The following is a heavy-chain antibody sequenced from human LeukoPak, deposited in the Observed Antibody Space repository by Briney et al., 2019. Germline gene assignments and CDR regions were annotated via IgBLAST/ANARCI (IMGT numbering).Heavy chain of an antibody. J-gene: IGHJ4*02. Sequence: GGSLRLSCAASGFTFSSCGMHWVRQAPGKGLEWVSSISSSSSYIYYADSVKGRFTISRDNAKHSLYLQTNSLRAEDTAVYYCARDLMVRGVNGYFDYWGQGTLVTVSS. CDR3: ARDLMVRGVNGYFDY. CDR2: ISSSSSYI. D-gene: IGHD3-10*01. CDR1: GFTFSSCG. V-gene: IGHV3-21*01.